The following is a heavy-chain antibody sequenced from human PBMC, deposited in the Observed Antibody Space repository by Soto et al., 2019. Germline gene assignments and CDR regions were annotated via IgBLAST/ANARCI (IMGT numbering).Heavy chain of an antibody. CDR3: ARHVVAARGWVDEPL. V-gene: IGHV5-10-1*01. Sequence: PGESLKISCKGSGYSFTSYWISWVRQMPGKGLEWMGRIDPTDSYTNYSPSFQGHVTISADKSISTAYLQWSSLKASDTAMYYCARHVVAARGWVDEPLWCQGTLVTVSS. D-gene: IGHD5-12*01. CDR1: GYSFTSYW. J-gene: IGHJ4*02. CDR2: IDPTDSYT.